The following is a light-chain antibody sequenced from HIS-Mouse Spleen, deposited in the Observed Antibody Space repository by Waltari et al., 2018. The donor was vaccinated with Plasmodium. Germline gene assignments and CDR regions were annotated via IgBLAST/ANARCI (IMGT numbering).Light chain of an antibody. V-gene: IGLV3-1*01. Sequence: SYELTQPPSVSVSPGPTASITCSGDKLGAKYACWYQQKPGQSPVLGIYQDSTRPSGIPERFSGPNSGNTATLTISGTQAMDEADYYCQAWDSSTVVFGGGTKLTVL. CDR1: KLGAKY. J-gene: IGLJ2*01. CDR3: QAWDSSTVV. CDR2: QDS.